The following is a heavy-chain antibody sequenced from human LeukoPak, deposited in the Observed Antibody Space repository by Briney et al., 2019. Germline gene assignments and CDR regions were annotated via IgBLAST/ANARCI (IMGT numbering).Heavy chain of an antibody. CDR2: INYSGST. V-gene: IGHV4-34*01. J-gene: IGHJ4*02. Sequence: SETLSLTCAVYGGSFSGYYWSWIRQPPGKGLEWIGEINYSGSTNYNPSLKSRVTISVDTSKNQFSLKLSSVTAADTAVYYCARRLIAVAGNVDYWGQGTLVTVSS. CDR1: GGSFSGYY. D-gene: IGHD6-19*01. CDR3: ARRLIAVAGNVDY.